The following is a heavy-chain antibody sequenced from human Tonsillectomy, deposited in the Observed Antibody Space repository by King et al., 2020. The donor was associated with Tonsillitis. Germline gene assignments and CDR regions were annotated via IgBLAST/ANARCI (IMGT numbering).Heavy chain of an antibody. CDR2: IIPIFGTS. CDR3: VIGPPGGDLLQAYFDF. D-gene: IGHD1-26*01. Sequence: QLVQSGAEVKKPGSSVRVSCKASGGSFSRHVISWVRQAPGQGLEWMGGIIPIFGTSNSAQKFQGRVTITADQSTRTVYMELRSLTSDDTAVYYCVIGPPGGDLLQAYFDFWGQGTLVTV. CDR1: GGSFSRHV. V-gene: IGHV1-69*12. J-gene: IGHJ4*02.